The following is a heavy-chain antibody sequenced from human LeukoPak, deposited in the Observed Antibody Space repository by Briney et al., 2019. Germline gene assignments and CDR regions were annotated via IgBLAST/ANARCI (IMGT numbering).Heavy chain of an antibody. CDR3: ATVKAKDAFDI. Sequence: ASVKVSCKTSGNTFTGYYTHWVRQAPGQGPEWMGWINPNSGGTNYAQKFQGRVTMTRDTSISTAYMELTRLGSDDTAVYYCATVKAKDAFDIWGQGTMVTVSS. V-gene: IGHV1-2*02. CDR1: GNTFTGYY. CDR2: INPNSGGT. J-gene: IGHJ3*02.